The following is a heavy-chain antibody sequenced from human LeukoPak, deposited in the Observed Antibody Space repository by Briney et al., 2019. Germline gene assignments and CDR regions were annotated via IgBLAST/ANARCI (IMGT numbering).Heavy chain of an antibody. CDR1: GFTFSSYG. Sequence: PGGSLRLSCAASGFTFSSYGMHWVRQAPGKGLEWVAVISYDGSNKYYADSVKGRFTISRYNSKNTLYLQMNSLRAEDTAVYYCAKHPEKDFWSGYYFDYWGQGTLVTVSS. J-gene: IGHJ4*02. CDR3: AKHPEKDFWSGYYFDY. CDR2: ISYDGSNK. V-gene: IGHV3-30*18. D-gene: IGHD3-3*01.